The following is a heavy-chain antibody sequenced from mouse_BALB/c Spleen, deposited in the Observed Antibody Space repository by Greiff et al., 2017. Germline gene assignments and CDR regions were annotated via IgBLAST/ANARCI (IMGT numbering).Heavy chain of an antibody. Sequence: EVKLVESGGGLVQPGASRKLSCAASGFTFSSFGMHWVRQAPEKGLEWVAYISSGSSTIYYADTVKGRFTISRDNPENTLFLQMTSLRSEDTAMYYCARSDYDYDWFAYWGQGTLVTVSA. V-gene: IGHV5-17*02. CDR3: ARSDYDYDWFAY. D-gene: IGHD2-4*01. CDR2: ISSGSSTI. J-gene: IGHJ3*01. CDR1: GFTFSSFG.